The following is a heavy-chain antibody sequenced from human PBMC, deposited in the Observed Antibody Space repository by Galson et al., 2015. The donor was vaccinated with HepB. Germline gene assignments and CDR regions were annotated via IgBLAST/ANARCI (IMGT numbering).Heavy chain of an antibody. V-gene: IGHV3-30*18. CDR1: GFTFSSYG. CDR3: AKDKTAMEYYFDY. Sequence: SLRLSCAASGFTFSSYGMHWVRQAPGKGLEWVAVISYDGSNKYYADSVKGRFTISRDNSKNTLYLQMNSLRAEDTAVYYCAKDKTAMEYYFDYWGQGTLVTVSS. D-gene: IGHD5-18*01. CDR2: ISYDGSNK. J-gene: IGHJ4*02.